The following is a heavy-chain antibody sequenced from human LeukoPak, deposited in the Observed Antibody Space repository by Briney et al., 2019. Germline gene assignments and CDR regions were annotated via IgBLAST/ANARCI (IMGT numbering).Heavy chain of an antibody. CDR2: IYYSGST. Sequence: SETLSLTCTVSGGSISSSSYYWGWIRQPPGKGLEWIGSIYYSGSTYYNPSLMSRVTISVDTSKNQFSLKLSSVTAADTAVYYCARHRWDYGDEKGFDYWGQGTLVTVSS. V-gene: IGHV4-39*01. CDR3: ARHRWDYGDEKGFDY. J-gene: IGHJ4*02. CDR1: GGSISSSSYY. D-gene: IGHD4-17*01.